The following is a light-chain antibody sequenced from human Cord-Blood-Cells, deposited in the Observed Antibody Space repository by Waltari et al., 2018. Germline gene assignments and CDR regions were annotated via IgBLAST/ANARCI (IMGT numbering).Light chain of an antibody. V-gene: IGLV2-23*03. CDR1: RSAVGSYNL. CDR3: CSYAGSSTFVV. J-gene: IGLJ3*02. CDR2: EGS. Sequence: QSALTQPASVSGSPGQSITISCTGTRSAVGSYNLVSWYQQQPGKAPKLMIYEGSKRPSGVSNRFSGSKSGNTASLTISGLQAEDEADYYCCSYAGSSTFVVFGGGTKLTVL.